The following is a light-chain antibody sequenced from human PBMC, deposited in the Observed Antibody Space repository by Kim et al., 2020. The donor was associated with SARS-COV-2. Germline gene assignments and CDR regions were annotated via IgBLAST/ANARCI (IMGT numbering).Light chain of an antibody. V-gene: IGKV3-20*01. CDR2: GAS. CDR3: QQYDTSPPGLT. Sequence: GEGATLSCRASQSVSSLYLAWYQQKPGQSPRLLIYGASRRATGIPDRFSGSGSGTDFTLTISRLEPEDSAVYYCQQYDTSPPGLTFGGGTKVDIK. J-gene: IGKJ4*01. CDR1: QSVSSLY.